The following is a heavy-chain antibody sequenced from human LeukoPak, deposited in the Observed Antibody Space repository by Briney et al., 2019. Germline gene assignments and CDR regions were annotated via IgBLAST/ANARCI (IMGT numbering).Heavy chain of an antibody. V-gene: IGHV3-48*03. J-gene: IGHJ4*02. CDR3: ATPYDILTGSVPGY. Sequence: GGSLRLSCAASGFTFSSYEMNWVRQAPGKGLEWISYISSSASSIHYADSVKGRFTISRDNAKSSLYLQMNSLRAEDTAVYYCATPYDILTGSVPGYWGQGTLVTVSS. CDR1: GFTFSSYE. D-gene: IGHD3-9*01. CDR2: ISSSASSI.